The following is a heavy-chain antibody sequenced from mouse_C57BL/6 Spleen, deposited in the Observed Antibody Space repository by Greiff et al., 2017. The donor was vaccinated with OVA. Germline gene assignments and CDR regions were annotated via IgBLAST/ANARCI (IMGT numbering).Heavy chain of an antibody. D-gene: IGHD1-1*01. J-gene: IGHJ4*01. CDR3: ARGYGSSYLYAMDY. CDR1: GYTFTDYN. V-gene: IGHV1-18*01. Sequence: VQLQQSGPELVKPGASVKIPCKASGYTFTDYNMDWVKQSHGKSLEWIGDINPNNGGTIYNQKFKGKATLTVDKSSSTAYMELRSLTSEDTAVYYCARGYGSSYLYAMDYWGQGTSVTVSS. CDR2: INPNNGGT.